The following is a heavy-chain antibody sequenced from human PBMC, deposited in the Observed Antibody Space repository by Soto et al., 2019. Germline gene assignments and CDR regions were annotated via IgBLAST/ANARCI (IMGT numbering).Heavy chain of an antibody. Sequence: PGGSLRLSCSASGFTFSHSAMHWVRQAPGKGLEYVAAIGSTGASTYYPGSVKGRFIISRDNSKNTLFLQMNSLRPEDTAVYFWVGGCGAYAVSSLCFDSWGQGTLVTVSS. CDR1: GFTFSHSA. V-gene: IGHV3-64D*06. D-gene: IGHD2-2*01. J-gene: IGHJ5*01. CDR2: IGSTGAST. CDR3: VGGCGAYAVSSLCFDS.